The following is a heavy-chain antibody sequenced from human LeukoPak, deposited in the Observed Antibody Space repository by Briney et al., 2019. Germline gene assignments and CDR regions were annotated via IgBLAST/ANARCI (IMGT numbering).Heavy chain of an antibody. CDR2: INPNSGGT. Sequence: EASVKVSCKASGYTFTGYYMHWVRQAPGQGLEWMGWINPNSGGTNYAQKFQGRVTMTRDTSISTAYMELSRLRSDDTAVYYCARGPRYCSSTSCYFPASNGYWGQGTLVTVSS. D-gene: IGHD2-2*01. CDR1: GYTFTGYY. CDR3: ARGPRYCSSTSCYFPASNGY. V-gene: IGHV1-2*02. J-gene: IGHJ4*02.